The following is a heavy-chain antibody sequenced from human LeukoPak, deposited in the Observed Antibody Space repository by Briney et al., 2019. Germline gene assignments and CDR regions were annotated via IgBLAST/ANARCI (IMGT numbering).Heavy chain of an antibody. J-gene: IGHJ4*02. CDR3: ARFSSIAAAFDY. Sequence: KPSETLSLTCTVSGGSISNYYWSWTRQPAGKGLEWIGRIYTSGTTHYNPSLKSRVTMSVDTSKNQFSLNLSSVTAADTAVYYCARFSSIAAAFDYWGLGTLVTVSS. D-gene: IGHD6-13*01. CDR1: GGSISNYY. CDR2: IYTSGTT. V-gene: IGHV4-4*07.